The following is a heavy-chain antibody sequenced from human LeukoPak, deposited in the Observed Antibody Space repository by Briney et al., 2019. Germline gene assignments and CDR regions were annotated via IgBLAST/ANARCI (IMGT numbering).Heavy chain of an antibody. V-gene: IGHV4-59*01. D-gene: IGHD4-17*01. CDR2: AYQTGST. CDR1: GGSLSGYY. Sequence: PSETLSLTCTVSGGSLSGYYWSWIRQPPGKGLEFIGFAYQTGSTAYNPSLGSRVTISVDTSNNQFSLQLTSVTAADTAIYYCARVTTVTRAFDYWGQGTLVTVSS. CDR3: ARVTTVTRAFDY. J-gene: IGHJ4*02.